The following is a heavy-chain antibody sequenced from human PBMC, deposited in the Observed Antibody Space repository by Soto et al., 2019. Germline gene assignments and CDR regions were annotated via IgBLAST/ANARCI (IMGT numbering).Heavy chain of an antibody. CDR2: INNDGSST. CDR3: ARSAAYYGMDV. J-gene: IGHJ6*02. D-gene: IGHD6-25*01. V-gene: IGHV3-74*01. CDR1: GFTFSNYW. Sequence: EVQLVESGGGLVQPGGSLRLSCAASGFTFSNYWMHWVRQAQGKGLVWVSRINNDGSSTGYADSMKGRFTISRDNAKNTLYLQMNSLRAEDTAVYYCARSAAYYGMDVWGQGTTVTVSS.